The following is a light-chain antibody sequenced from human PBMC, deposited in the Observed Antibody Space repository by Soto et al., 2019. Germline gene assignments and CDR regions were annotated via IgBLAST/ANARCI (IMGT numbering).Light chain of an antibody. V-gene: IGKV3-11*01. Sequence: EIVMTQSPATLSVSPGERATLSCRASQSVADYLAWYQQKPGQPPKLLIYGSSNRATGIPARFSGSGSGTDFTLTISSLEPEDFAVYYCQQRSNWPPLTFGGGTKVDIK. CDR1: QSVADY. CDR3: QQRSNWPPLT. CDR2: GSS. J-gene: IGKJ4*01.